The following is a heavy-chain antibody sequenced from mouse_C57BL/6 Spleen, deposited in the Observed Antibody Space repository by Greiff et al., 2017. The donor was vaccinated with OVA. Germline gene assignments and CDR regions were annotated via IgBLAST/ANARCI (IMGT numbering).Heavy chain of an antibody. CDR1: GYTFTDYE. CDR2: IDPETGGT. Sequence: VQLQQSGAELVRPGASVTLSCKASGYTFTDYEMHWVKQTPVHGLEWIGAIDPETGGTAYNQKFKGKAILTADKSSSTAYMELRSLTSEDSAVYYCTCDGYYPFAYWGQGTLVTVSA. V-gene: IGHV1-15*01. CDR3: TCDGYYPFAY. D-gene: IGHD2-3*01. J-gene: IGHJ3*01.